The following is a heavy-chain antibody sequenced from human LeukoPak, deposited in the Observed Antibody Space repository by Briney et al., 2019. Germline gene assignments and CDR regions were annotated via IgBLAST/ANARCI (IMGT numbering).Heavy chain of an antibody. Sequence: LPGGSLRLSCAASGFTFSSYAMHWVRQAPGKGLEWVAVISYDGSNKYYADSVKGRFTISRDNSKNTLYLQMNSLRAEDTAVYYCARAEVLLSYGHNKHCLDVWGQGTTVTVSS. V-gene: IGHV3-30-3*01. J-gene: IGHJ6*02. CDR1: GFTFSSYA. CDR3: ARAEVLLSYGHNKHCLDV. CDR2: ISYDGSNK. D-gene: IGHD3-10*01.